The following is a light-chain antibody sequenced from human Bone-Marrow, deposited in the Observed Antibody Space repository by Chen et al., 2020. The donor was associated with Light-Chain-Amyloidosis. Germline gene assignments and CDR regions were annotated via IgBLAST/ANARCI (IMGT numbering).Light chain of an antibody. V-gene: IGLV3-25*03. Sequence: SYELTQPPSVSVSPGQTARITCSGDDLPTKYAYWYQQKPGQAPVLVIHRDSERPSGISERFSGSSSGTTATLNISGGQAEDEADYHGQSADSSGTYEVIFGGGTKRTVL. CDR2: RDS. CDR3: QSADSSGTYEVI. J-gene: IGLJ2*01. CDR1: DLPTKY.